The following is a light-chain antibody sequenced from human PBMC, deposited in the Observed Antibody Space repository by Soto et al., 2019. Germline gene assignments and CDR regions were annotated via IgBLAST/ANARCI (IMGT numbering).Light chain of an antibody. J-gene: IGKJ2*01. CDR1: QSISSW. CDR3: QHYNSYSYT. V-gene: IGKV1-5*03. Sequence: DIQMTQSPSTLSASVGDRVTITCRASQSISSWLAWYQQKPGKAPKLLIYKASSLESGVPSRFSGSGSGTESTLTISSLQPDDFATYYCQHYNSYSYTFGQGTKLEIK. CDR2: KAS.